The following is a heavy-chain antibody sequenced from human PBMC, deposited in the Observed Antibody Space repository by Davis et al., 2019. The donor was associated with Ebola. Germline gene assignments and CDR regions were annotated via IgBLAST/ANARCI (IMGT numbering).Heavy chain of an antibody. CDR1: GFTFSSSW. CDR2: VNRDVSST. Sequence: GESLKISCAASGFTFSSSWMHWVRQAPGKGLVWVSGVNRDVSSTAYADSVKGRFTISRDNSKNTLYLQMNSLRAEDTTVYYCARAQEQLWLWFYFDYWGQGALVTVSS. V-gene: IGHV3-74*01. CDR3: ARAQEQLWLWFYFDY. J-gene: IGHJ4*02. D-gene: IGHD5-18*01.